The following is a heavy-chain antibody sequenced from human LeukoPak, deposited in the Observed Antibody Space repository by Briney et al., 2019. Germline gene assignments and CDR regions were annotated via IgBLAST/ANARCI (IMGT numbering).Heavy chain of an antibody. D-gene: IGHD3-22*01. CDR2: IKQDGSEK. J-gene: IGHJ4*02. CDR3: AGRQGSYFDTSGYYYG. CDR1: GFTFSSYW. V-gene: IGHV3-7*01. Sequence: GGSLRLSCAASGFTFSSYWMSWVRQAPGKGLEWVANIKQDGSEKYYVDSVKGRFTISRDNAKNSLYLQMNSLRAEDTAVYYCAGRQGSYFDTSGYYYGWGQGTLVTVSS.